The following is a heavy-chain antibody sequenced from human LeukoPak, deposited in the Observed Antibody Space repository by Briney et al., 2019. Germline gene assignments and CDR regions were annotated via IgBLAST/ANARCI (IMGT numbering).Heavy chain of an antibody. D-gene: IGHD2-8*01. J-gene: IGHJ6*02. CDR2: INHSGST. CDR3: ARGHVGSYAYYYYGMDV. Sequence: SETLSLTCAVYGGSFSGYYWSWIRQPPKKGLEWLGEINHSGSTNYNPSLKSRVTISVDTSKNQLSLKVRSVTAADTAVYYCARGHVGSYAYYYYGMDVWGQGTTVTVSS. V-gene: IGHV4-34*01. CDR1: GGSFSGYY.